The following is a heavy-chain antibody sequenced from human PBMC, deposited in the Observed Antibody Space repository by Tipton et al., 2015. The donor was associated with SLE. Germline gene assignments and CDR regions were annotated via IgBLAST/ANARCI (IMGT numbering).Heavy chain of an antibody. V-gene: IGHV3-33*01. CDR2: IWYDGSNK. D-gene: IGHD3-22*01. CDR3: AREHYDSMGGRDLQH. J-gene: IGHJ1*01. Sequence: SLRLSCAASGFTFSSYGMHWVRQAPGKGLEWVAVIWYDGSNKYYADSVKGRFTISRDNSKNTLYLQMNSLRAEYTAVYYCAREHYDSMGGRDLQHWGQGSLVTVSS. CDR1: GFTFSSYG.